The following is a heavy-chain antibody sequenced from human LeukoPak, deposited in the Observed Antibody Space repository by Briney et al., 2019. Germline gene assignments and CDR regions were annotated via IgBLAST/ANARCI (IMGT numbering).Heavy chain of an antibody. J-gene: IGHJ5*02. CDR3: AKGGAWAGLFDP. CDR1: GYTFTGYY. CDR2: INPNTGGT. V-gene: IGHV1-2*02. Sequence: ASVKVSCKASGYTFTGYYIHWVRQAPGQGLEWMGWINPNTGGTNYAQKFQGRVTMTRDTSISTAYMELSSLRSDDTAVYYCAKGGAWAGLFDPWGQGTLVTVSS. D-gene: IGHD2-21*02.